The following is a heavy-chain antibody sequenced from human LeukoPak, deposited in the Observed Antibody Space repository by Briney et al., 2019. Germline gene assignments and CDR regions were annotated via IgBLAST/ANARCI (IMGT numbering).Heavy chain of an antibody. CDR2: IKQDGSVE. CDR1: GFTLENYW. D-gene: IGHD3-10*01. CDR3: ARWAGVIDF. V-gene: IGHV3-7*01. J-gene: IGHJ4*02. Sequence: GSLRLSCTASGFTLENYWMSWVRQAPGKGPEWVANIKQDGSVEHYLDSVKGRFTNSRDNAKNSLILQMNSLRDEDTAVYYCARWAGVIDFWGQGTPVTVSS.